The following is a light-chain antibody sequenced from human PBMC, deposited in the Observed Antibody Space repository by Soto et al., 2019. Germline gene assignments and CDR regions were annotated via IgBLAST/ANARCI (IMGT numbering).Light chain of an antibody. Sequence: EVVLTQSPGTLSLSPGEIATLFCRAGQSISSNYLAWYQQKPGQAPRLLIYGAFSRATGIPDRFSGSGSGTDFSLTISRLEPEDFAVYYCQQYGGSPLITFGQGTRLEIK. V-gene: IGKV3-20*01. CDR2: GAF. CDR1: QSISSNY. J-gene: IGKJ5*01. CDR3: QQYGGSPLIT.